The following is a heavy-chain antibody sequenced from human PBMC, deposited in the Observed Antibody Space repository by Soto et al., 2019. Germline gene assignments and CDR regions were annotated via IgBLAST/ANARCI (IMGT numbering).Heavy chain of an antibody. D-gene: IGHD3-16*01. CDR1: GFTFSSYA. CDR2: ISGSGGST. CDR3: AKSSSGLYVISYFDY. Sequence: EVQLWESGGGLVQPGGALRLSCAASGFTFSSYAMSWVRQAPGKVLEWVSTISGSGGSTYYADSVKGRFTIARDSSKFALYLPMNSLRAEDTAVYYCAKSSSGLYVISYFDYWGQGTLVTVSS. J-gene: IGHJ4*02. V-gene: IGHV3-23*01.